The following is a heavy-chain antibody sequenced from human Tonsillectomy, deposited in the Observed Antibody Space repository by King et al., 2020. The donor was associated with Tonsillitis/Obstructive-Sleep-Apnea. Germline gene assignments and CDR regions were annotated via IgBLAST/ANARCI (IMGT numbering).Heavy chain of an antibody. CDR1: GFTFGDYA. J-gene: IGHJ6*02. V-gene: IGHV3-49*04. CDR2: IRSKPYGGTT. CDR3: TRSLESNYYGMDV. Sequence: VQLVESGGGLVQPGRSLILSCTASGFTFGDYAMNWVRQAPGKGLEWVGFIRSKPYGGTTKYAASVKGRFTILRDDSKSIAYLQMNSLKSEDTAVYYCTRSLESNYYGMDVWGQGTTVTVSS. D-gene: IGHD3-3*01.